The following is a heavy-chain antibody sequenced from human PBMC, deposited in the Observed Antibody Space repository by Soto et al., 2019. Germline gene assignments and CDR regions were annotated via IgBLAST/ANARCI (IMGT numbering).Heavy chain of an antibody. CDR3: ARERVLYYYGSGRIRGSYSYGMDV. J-gene: IGHJ6*02. CDR2: INAGNGNT. CDR1: GYTFTSYA. V-gene: IGHV1-3*01. D-gene: IGHD3-10*01. Sequence: QVQLVQSGAEVKKPGASVKVSCKASGYTFTSYAMHWVRQAPGQRLEWMGWINAGNGNTKYSQKFQGRVTITRDTSASTAYMELSSLRSEDTAVYYWARERVLYYYGSGRIRGSYSYGMDVWGQGTTVTVSS.